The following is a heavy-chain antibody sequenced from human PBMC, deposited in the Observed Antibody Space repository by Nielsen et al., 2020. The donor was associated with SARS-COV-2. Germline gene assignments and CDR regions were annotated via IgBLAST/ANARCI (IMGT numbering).Heavy chain of an antibody. CDR1: GFTFSSYG. Sequence: GESLKISCAASGFTFSSYGMHWVRQAPGKGLEWVAVIWYDGSNKYYADSVKGRFTISRDNSKNTLYLQMNSLRAEDTAVYYCARVAYCGGDCYLYYYYYMDVWGKGTTVTASS. CDR2: IWYDGSNK. CDR3: ARVAYCGGDCYLYYYYYMDV. D-gene: IGHD2-21*01. V-gene: IGHV3-33*01. J-gene: IGHJ6*03.